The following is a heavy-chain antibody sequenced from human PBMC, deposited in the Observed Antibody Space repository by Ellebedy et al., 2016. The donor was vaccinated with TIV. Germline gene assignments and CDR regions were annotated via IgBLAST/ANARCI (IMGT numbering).Heavy chain of an antibody. D-gene: IGHD3-10*01. Sequence: MPSETLSLTCTVSGGSISTTSYYWDWIRQPPGKGLEWIGSIFYSGVTYYNPSLKSRLTLSVDPSKNQFPLRLNSVTAADTAVYYCARARGQYLYGSGSYFTNWGQGEVVTVSS. CDR3: ARARGQYLYGSGSYFTN. CDR2: IFYSGVT. CDR1: GGSISTTSYY. V-gene: IGHV4-39*01. J-gene: IGHJ4*02.